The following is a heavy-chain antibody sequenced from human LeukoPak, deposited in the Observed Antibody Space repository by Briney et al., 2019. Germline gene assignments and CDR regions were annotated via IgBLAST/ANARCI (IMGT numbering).Heavy chain of an antibody. V-gene: IGHV1-69*04. CDR1: GGTFSSHA. CDR3: ARAPYCGGDCYAPDDAFDI. Sequence: SVKVSCKASGGTFSSHAISWVRQAPGQGLEWMGRIIPILGIANYAQKFQGRVTITADKSTSTAYMELSSLRSEDTAVYYCARAPYCGGDCYAPDDAFDIWGQGTMVTVSS. CDR2: IIPILGIA. D-gene: IGHD2-21*02. J-gene: IGHJ3*02.